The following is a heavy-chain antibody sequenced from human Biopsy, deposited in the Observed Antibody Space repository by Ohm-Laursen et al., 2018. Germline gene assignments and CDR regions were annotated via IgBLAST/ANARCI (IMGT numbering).Heavy chain of an antibody. J-gene: IGHJ4*02. V-gene: IGHV1-46*01. CDR1: GYTFTSYY. Sequence: ASVKVSCNASGYTFTSYYMHWVRQAPGQGLEWMGMINPSGSTTSYPQIFQGRVTMTRDTSKSTVYMELSSLRSADTAVYFCARNTGWYGDLYYFDYWGQGTLVTVSS. D-gene: IGHD6-19*01. CDR3: ARNTGWYGDLYYFDY. CDR2: INPSGSTT.